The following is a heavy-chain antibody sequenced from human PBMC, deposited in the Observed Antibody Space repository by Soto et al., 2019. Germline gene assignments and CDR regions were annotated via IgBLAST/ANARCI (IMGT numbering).Heavy chain of an antibody. D-gene: IGHD2-21*02. J-gene: IGHJ3*01. V-gene: IGHV3-48*03. CDR1: RFDFSSYE. CDR2: VSLTGDRT. CDR3: ARDSLRVMVTAVLTDALDL. Sequence: EVQLLESGGGLVQPGGSLRLSCVASRFDFSSYEMSWVRQAAGKGLEWVSRVSLTGDRTNYAGSVKGRFTISRDNAKNSLYLQMSTLRAEDTAVYFCARDSLRVMVTAVLTDALDLWGHGTMVTVSS.